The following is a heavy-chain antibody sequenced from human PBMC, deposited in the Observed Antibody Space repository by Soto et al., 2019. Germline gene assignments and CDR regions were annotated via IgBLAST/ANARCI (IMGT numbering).Heavy chain of an antibody. Sequence: QVQLVESGGGVVQPGRSLRLSCAASGFTFSSYGMHWVRQAPGKGLEWVAVIWYDGSNKYYADSVKGRFTISRDNSKNTLYLQMNSLRAEDTAVYYCARAPVPLIAVAGYFDYWGQGTLVTVSS. CDR1: GFTFSSYG. D-gene: IGHD6-19*01. V-gene: IGHV3-33*01. J-gene: IGHJ4*02. CDR3: ARAPVPLIAVAGYFDY. CDR2: IWYDGSNK.